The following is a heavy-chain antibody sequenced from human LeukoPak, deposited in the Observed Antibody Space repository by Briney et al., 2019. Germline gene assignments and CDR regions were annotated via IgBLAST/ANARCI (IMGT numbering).Heavy chain of an antibody. D-gene: IGHD2-15*01. Sequence: GASVKVSCKASGYSFTGYHMHWVRQAPGQGLEWMGRINPKSGGTNYAQKFQGRVTMTRDSAISTAYMELSRLRSDDTAVYYCARDLLMVGPANWVDPWGQGILVTVSS. CDR3: ARDLLMVGPANWVDP. CDR1: GYSFTGYH. J-gene: IGHJ5*02. V-gene: IGHV1-2*06. CDR2: INPKSGGT.